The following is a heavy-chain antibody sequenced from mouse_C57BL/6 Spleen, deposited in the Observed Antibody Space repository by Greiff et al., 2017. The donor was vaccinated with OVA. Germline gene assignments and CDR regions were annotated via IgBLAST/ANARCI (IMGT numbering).Heavy chain of an antibody. J-gene: IGHJ3*01. Sequence: EVKLVESVAELVRPGASVKLSCTASGFNIKNTYMHWVKQRPEQGLEWIGRIDPANGNTKYAPKFQGKATITADTSSNTAYLQLSSLTSEDTAIYYGARSGGYYGRSPGFAYWGQGTLVTVSA. V-gene: IGHV14-3*01. CDR1: GFNIKNTY. CDR2: IDPANGNT. CDR3: ARSGGYYGRSPGFAY. D-gene: IGHD1-1*01.